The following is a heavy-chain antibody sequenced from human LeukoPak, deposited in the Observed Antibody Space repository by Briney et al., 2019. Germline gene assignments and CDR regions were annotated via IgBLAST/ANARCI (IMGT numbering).Heavy chain of an antibody. CDR3: AREQRYYDSSGYYSTSYYFDY. CDR1: GFTVSSNY. J-gene: IGHJ4*02. D-gene: IGHD3-22*01. Sequence: PGGSLRLSCAASGFTVSSNYMSWVRQAPGKGLEWVSVIYSGGSTYYTDPVKGRFTISRDNSKNTLYLQMNSLRAEDTAVYYCAREQRYYDSSGYYSTSYYFDYWGQGTLVTVSS. CDR2: IYSGGST. V-gene: IGHV3-53*01.